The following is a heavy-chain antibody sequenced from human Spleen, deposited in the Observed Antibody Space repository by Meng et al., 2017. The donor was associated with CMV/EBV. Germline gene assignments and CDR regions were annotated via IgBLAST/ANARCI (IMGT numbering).Heavy chain of an antibody. CDR1: GFAVSSDY. J-gene: IGHJ4*02. CDR2: IYSGSNT. CDR3: AKDQGFRYSSGWYDY. D-gene: IGHD6-19*01. V-gene: IGHV3-66*02. Sequence: GESLKISCAVSGFAVSSDYITWVRQAPGKGLEWVSIIYSGSNTFYVDSVKGRFTISRDNSKNTLYLQMNSLRAEDTAVYYCAKDQGFRYSSGWYDYWGQGTLVTVSS.